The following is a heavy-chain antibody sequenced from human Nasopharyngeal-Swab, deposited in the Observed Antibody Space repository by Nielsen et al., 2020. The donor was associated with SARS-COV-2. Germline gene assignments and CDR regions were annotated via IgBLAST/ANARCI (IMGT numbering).Heavy chain of an antibody. CDR3: ARVPDGDFHLDY. Sequence: SGPTLVKPTETLTLTCTVSGFSLSNGRLGVSWIRQPPGKALEWLALIDWADDKYYNTSLQTRLTISGDTSKNQVVLTMTNMDPVDTATYYCARVPDGDFHLDYWGQGALVTVSS. D-gene: IGHD4-17*01. CDR1: GFSLSNGRLG. V-gene: IGHV2-70*12. J-gene: IGHJ4*02. CDR2: IDWADDK.